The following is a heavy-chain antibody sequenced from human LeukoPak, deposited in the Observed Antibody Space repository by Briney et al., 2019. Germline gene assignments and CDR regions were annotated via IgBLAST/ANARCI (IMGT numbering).Heavy chain of an antibody. D-gene: IGHD3-22*01. V-gene: IGHV4-38-2*02. CDR3: XXXXXXXXXXXXXSSGPYYFDY. CDR2: IYRTGST. Sequence: PSETLSLTCTVSGYSINSGYYWVWIRQPPGKGLEWIGSIYRTGSTNYNPSLKSRVTISLDTSKNQFSLKVSSVTAADTAVYYCXXXXXXXXXXXXXSSGPYYFDYWGQGTLVTVSS. J-gene: IGHJ4*02. CDR1: GYSINSGYY.